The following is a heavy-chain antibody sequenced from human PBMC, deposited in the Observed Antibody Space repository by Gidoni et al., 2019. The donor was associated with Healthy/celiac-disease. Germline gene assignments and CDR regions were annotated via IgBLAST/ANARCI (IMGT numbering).Heavy chain of an antibody. J-gene: IGHJ5*02. Sequence: QVQLVQSGAEVKKPGASVQVSCKASGYTFTSYAMHWVRQAPGQRLEWMGWINAGNGNTKYSQKFQGRVTITRDTSASTAYMELSSLRSEDTAVYYCARSGLRFLEWFGWFDPWGQGTLVTVSS. CDR1: GYTFTSYA. V-gene: IGHV1-3*01. D-gene: IGHD3-3*01. CDR2: INAGNGNT. CDR3: ARSGLRFLEWFGWFDP.